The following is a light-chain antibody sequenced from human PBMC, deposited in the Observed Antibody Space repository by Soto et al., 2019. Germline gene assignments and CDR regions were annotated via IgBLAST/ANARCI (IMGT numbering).Light chain of an antibody. V-gene: IGKV1-39*01. Sequence: DIQMTQSPSSLSSSVGDIFTITCRASQSISSYLNWYQQKPGKAPKLLIYAASSLQSGVPSRFSGSGSGTDFTLTISSLQPEDFATYYCQEYNNYWTFGQGTKVDIK. CDR2: AAS. J-gene: IGKJ1*01. CDR1: QSISSY. CDR3: QEYNNYWT.